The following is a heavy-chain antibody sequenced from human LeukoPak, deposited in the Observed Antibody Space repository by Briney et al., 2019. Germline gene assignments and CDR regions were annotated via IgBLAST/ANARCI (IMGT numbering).Heavy chain of an antibody. D-gene: IGHD2-2*01. Sequence: PGGSLRLSCAASGFTFSSYSMNWVRQAPGKGLEWVSSISSSSRYIYYADSVKGRFTIYRDNAKHSLYLQMNSLRAEDTAVYYCASLPYCSSTSCYLDYWGQGTLVTVSS. CDR2: ISSSSRYI. J-gene: IGHJ4*02. CDR1: GFTFSSYS. CDR3: ASLPYCSSTSCYLDY. V-gene: IGHV3-21*01.